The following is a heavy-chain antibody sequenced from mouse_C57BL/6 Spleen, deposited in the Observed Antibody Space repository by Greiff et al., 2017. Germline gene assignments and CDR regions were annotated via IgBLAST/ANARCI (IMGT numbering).Heavy chain of an antibody. CDR2: INPNNGGT. Sequence: EVKLMESGPELVKPGASVKIPCKASGYTFTDYNMDWVKQSHGKSLEWIGDINPNNGGTIYNQKFKGKATLTVDKSSSTAYMELRSLTSEDTAVYYCARGYYGSSRYFDYWGQGTTLTVSS. J-gene: IGHJ2*01. CDR3: ARGYYGSSRYFDY. V-gene: IGHV1-18*01. CDR1: GYTFTDYN. D-gene: IGHD1-1*01.